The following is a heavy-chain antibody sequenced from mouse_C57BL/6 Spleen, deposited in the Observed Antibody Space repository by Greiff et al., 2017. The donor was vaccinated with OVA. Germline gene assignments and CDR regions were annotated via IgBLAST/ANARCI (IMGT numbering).Heavy chain of an antibody. V-gene: IGHV1-26*01. D-gene: IGHD2-3*01. J-gene: IGHJ3*01. CDR2: INPNNGGT. CDR3: ARYDPSAWFAY. Sequence: EVKLQQSGPELVKPGASVKLSCKASGYTFTDYYMNWVKQSHGKSLEWIGDINPNNGGTSYNQKFKGKATLTVDKSSSTAYMELRSLTSEDSAVYYCARYDPSAWFAYWGQGTLVTVSA. CDR1: GYTFTDYY.